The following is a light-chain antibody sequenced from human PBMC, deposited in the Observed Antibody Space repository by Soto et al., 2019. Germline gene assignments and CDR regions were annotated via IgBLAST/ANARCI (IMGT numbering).Light chain of an antibody. CDR1: QSVSSSY. V-gene: IGKV3-20*01. Sequence: EIVLTQSPGTLSLSPGERATLSCRASQSVSSSYLAWYQQKPGQAPRLLIYGASSRATGIPDRFGGSGSGTDFTLTISRLEPEDFAVYYCQQYGSSPHLYTFGQGTKLEIK. CDR3: QQYGSSPHLYT. CDR2: GAS. J-gene: IGKJ2*01.